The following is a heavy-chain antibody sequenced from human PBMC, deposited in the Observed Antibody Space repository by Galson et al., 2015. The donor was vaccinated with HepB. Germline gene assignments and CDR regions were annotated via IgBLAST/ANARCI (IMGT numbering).Heavy chain of an antibody. CDR1: GFTFSSYA. V-gene: IGHV3-64D*06. J-gene: IGHJ4*02. CDR2: ISSNGGST. CDR3: VKEDDRGYSYGFDY. Sequence: SLRLSCAASGFTFSSYAMHWVRQAPGKGLEYVSAISSNGGSTYYADSVKGRFTISRDNSKNTLYLQMSSLRAEDTAVYYCVKEDDRGYSYGFDYWGQGTLVTVSS. D-gene: IGHD5-18*01.